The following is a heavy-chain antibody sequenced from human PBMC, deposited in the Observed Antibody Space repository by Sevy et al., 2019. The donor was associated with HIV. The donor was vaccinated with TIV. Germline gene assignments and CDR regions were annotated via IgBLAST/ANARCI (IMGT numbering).Heavy chain of an antibody. CDR1: GFTFSNAW. J-gene: IGHJ4*02. Sequence: GGSLRLSCAASGFTFSNAWMSWVRQAPGKGLEWVGRIKSKTDGGTTDYAAPVKGRFTISRDDSKNTRYLKMNSLKTDDTAVYYCSTDSSYGYAGIDYWGQGTLVTVSS. CDR2: IKSKTDGGTT. CDR3: STDSSYGYAGIDY. D-gene: IGHD5-18*01. V-gene: IGHV3-15*01.